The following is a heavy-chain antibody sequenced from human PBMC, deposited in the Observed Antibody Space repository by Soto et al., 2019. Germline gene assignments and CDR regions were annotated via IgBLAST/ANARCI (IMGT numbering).Heavy chain of an antibody. V-gene: IGHV4-34*01. CDR3: ATPLNCTNGVCYTVGWFDP. CDR2: INHSGST. J-gene: IGHJ5*02. CDR1: GGSFSGYY. D-gene: IGHD2-8*01. Sequence: QVQLQQWGAGLLKPSETLSLTCAVYGGSFSGYYWSWIRQPPGKGLEWIGEINHSGSTNYNPSLKRRVTISVDTSKNQCSLKLSSVTAADTAVYYCATPLNCTNGVCYTVGWFDPWGQGTLVTVSS.